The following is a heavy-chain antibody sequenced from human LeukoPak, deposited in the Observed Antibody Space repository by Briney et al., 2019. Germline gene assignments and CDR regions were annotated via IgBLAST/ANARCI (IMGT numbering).Heavy chain of an antibody. D-gene: IGHD3-22*01. J-gene: IGHJ4*02. CDR2: INSDGSST. Sequence: PGGSLRLSCAASGFTFSSYWMHWVRQAPGKGLVWVSRINSDGSSTSYADSVKGRFTISRDNAKNTLYLQMNSLRAEDTAVYYCASGVWDSSGYYYNYWGQGTLGSVSS. CDR1: GFTFSSYW. V-gene: IGHV3-74*01. CDR3: ASGVWDSSGYYYNY.